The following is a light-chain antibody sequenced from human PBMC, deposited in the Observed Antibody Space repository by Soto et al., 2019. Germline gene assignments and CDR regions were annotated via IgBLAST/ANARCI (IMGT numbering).Light chain of an antibody. J-gene: IGKJ2*01. Sequence: IVLTQSPGTLSLSPGERATLSCRASQSVSNNYLAWYQQKPGQAPRLLIYGASSRATGIPDRFSGSGSGADFTLTISRLESEDFAVYYCQQYGSSHTFGQGTKVEIK. CDR2: GAS. V-gene: IGKV3-20*01. CDR1: QSVSNNY. CDR3: QQYGSSHT.